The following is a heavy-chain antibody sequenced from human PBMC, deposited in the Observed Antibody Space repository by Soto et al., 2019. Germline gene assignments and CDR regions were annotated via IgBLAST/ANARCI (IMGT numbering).Heavy chain of an antibody. J-gene: IGHJ4*02. Sequence: GGPLRLSRAAPGFTPSRYAMSWARQAEGKGLEWVAAISGSGGSTSYADSVKARFTISTDNSKNPLYLQMNSLSAEDTAVYYCAKASAYSYGYEDYSDTSASRFRYCGQGT. V-gene: IGHV3-23*01. CDR3: AKASAYSYGYEDYSDTSASRFRY. CDR1: GFTPSRYA. CDR2: ISGSGGST. D-gene: IGHD5-18*01.